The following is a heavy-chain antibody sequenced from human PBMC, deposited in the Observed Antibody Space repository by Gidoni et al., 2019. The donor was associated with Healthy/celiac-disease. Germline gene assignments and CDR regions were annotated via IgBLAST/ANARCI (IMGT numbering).Heavy chain of an antibody. J-gene: IGHJ5*02. Sequence: QVQLVESGGGVVQPGRSLRLSCAASGFTFSSYGMHWVRQAPGKGLEWVAVIWYDGSNKYYADSVKGRFTISRDNSKNTLYLQMNSLRAEDTAVYYCARGIIDYYDSSGFLGWFDPWGQGTLVTVSS. D-gene: IGHD3-22*01. CDR2: IWYDGSNK. V-gene: IGHV3-33*01. CDR1: GFTFSSYG. CDR3: ARGIIDYYDSSGFLGWFDP.